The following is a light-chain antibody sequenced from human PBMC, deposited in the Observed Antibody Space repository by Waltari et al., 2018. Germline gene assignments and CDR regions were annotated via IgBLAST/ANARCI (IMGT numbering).Light chain of an antibody. J-gene: IGKJ3*01. CDR3: QQYYSMPLT. CDR1: PSIFHASNNKNY. V-gene: IGKV4-1*01. Sequence: DIVMTKSPDSLDVSLGERVSITCKSSPSIFHASNNKNYLAWYQQKAGQPHKLLIYWASSREFGVPKRFSGTGSGTDFTLTISSLEAEDVAIYFCQQYYSMPLTFGPGTTVEI. CDR2: WAS.